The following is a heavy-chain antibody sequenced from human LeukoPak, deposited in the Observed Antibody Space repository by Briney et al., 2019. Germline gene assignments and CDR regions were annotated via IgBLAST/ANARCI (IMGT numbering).Heavy chain of an antibody. CDR3: ARGYSSGWFDY. Sequence: PGGSLRLSCEGSAFIFSGHWMNWVRQTPGKGLEWVAVISYDGSNKYYADSVKGRFTISRDNSKNTLYLQMNSLRAEDTAVYYCARGYSSGWFDYWGQGTLVTVSS. J-gene: IGHJ5*01. D-gene: IGHD6-19*01. V-gene: IGHV3-30*03. CDR2: ISYDGSNK. CDR1: AFIFSGHW.